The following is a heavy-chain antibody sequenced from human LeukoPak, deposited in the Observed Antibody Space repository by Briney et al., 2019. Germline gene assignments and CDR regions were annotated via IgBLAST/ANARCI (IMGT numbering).Heavy chain of an antibody. V-gene: IGHV1-69*06. CDR2: IIPIFGTA. J-gene: IGHJ6*03. D-gene: IGHD3-10*01. CDR1: GGTFSSYA. CDR3: ARNTDGFGVSGYYYMDV. Sequence: GASVKVSCEASGGTFSSYAISWVRQAPGQGLEWMGGIIPIFGTANYAQKFQGRVTITADKSTSTAYMELSSLRSEDTAVYYCARNTDGFGVSGYYYMDVWGKGTTVTVSS.